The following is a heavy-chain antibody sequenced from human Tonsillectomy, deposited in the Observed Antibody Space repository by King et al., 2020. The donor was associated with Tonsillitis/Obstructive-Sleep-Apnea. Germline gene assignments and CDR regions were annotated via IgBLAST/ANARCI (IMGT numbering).Heavy chain of an antibody. Sequence: QLVQSGAEVKKPGSSVKVSCKASGGTFSSYAISWERQAPGQGLEWMGGIIPIFGTANYAQKFQGRVTITADESTSTAYMELNSLRSEDTAVYYCARGVVQLLYYYYYIDVWDKGTTVTVSS. CDR1: GGTFSSYA. D-gene: IGHD2-2*01. CDR3: ARGVVQLLYYYYYIDV. V-gene: IGHV1-69*01. J-gene: IGHJ6*03. CDR2: IIPIFGTA.